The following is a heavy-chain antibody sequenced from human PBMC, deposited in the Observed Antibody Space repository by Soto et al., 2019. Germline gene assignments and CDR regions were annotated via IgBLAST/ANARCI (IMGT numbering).Heavy chain of an antibody. CDR2: LSYDGSNY. CDR3: AASSAGPSFDH. CDR1: VLTLSHYA. Sequence: PGGSLRLSCAASVLTLSHYAMHWVRQTPGEGLEWLAVLSYDGSNYFYADSVKGRFTISRDISKNTLSLEMNSLRVEDTAVYFCAASSAGPSFDHWGQGTLVTVSS. V-gene: IGHV3-30*04. J-gene: IGHJ4*02. D-gene: IGHD6-13*01.